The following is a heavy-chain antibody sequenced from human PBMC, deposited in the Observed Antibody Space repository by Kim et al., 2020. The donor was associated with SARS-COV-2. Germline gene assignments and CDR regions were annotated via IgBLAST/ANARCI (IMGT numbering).Heavy chain of an antibody. V-gene: IGHV1-3*01. D-gene: IGHD6-19*01. J-gene: IGHJ4*02. CDR3: ARGIAVALDY. Sequence: NTKYSPKFQGRVTITRDTSASTAYMELSSLSSEDTAVYYCARGIAVALDYWGQGTLVTVSS. CDR2: NT.